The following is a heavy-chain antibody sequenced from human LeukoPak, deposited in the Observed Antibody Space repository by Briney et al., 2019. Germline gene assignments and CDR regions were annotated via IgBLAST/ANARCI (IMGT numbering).Heavy chain of an antibody. CDR3: ASRGPYDSSGYYLGYYYYGMDV. CDR2: MNPNSGNT. D-gene: IGHD3-22*01. CDR1: GYTFTSYG. V-gene: IGHV1-8*02. Sequence: GASVKVSCKASGYTFTSYGISWVRQAPGQGLEWMGWMNPNSGNTGYAQKFQGRVTMTRNTSISTAYMELSSLRSEDTAVYYCASRGPYDSSGYYLGYYYYGMDVWGQGTTVTVSS. J-gene: IGHJ6*02.